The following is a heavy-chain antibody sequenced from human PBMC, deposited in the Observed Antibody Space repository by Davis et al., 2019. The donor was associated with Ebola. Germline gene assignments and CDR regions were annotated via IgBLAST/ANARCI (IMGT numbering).Heavy chain of an antibody. CDR1: GFIFSSYV. CDR2: LSHDESNK. Sequence: GESLKISCAASGFIFSSYVMHWVRQAPGKGLEWVALLSHDESNKYADSVKGRFTISRDNSKNTLYLQMNSLRAEDTAVYYCATTPQYSSGQNKPFDYWGQGTLVTVSS. J-gene: IGHJ4*02. V-gene: IGHV3-30-3*01. D-gene: IGHD6-19*01. CDR3: ATTPQYSSGQNKPFDY.